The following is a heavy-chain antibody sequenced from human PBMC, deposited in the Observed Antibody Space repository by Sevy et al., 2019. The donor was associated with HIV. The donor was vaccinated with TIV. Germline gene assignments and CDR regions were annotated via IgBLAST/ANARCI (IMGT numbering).Heavy chain of an antibody. CDR2: IWHDGSQK. D-gene: IGHD1-26*01. J-gene: IGHJ4*02. V-gene: IGHV3-33*01. CDR1: GFTFSSYA. CDR3: ARGRVGATTSYYFDC. Sequence: GGSLRLSCAASGFTFSSYAMHWVRQAPGKGLEWVGFIWHDGSQKYYADSVRGRFTFSRDNSKNTLFLQVSSLRAEDKAVYYCARGRVGATTSYYFDCWGQGTLVTVSS.